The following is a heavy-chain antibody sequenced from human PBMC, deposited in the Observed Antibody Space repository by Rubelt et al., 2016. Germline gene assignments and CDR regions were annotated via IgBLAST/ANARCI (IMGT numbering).Heavy chain of an antibody. CDR3: AKGNDQDGRIAWFDP. CDR1: GFTFSDYY. Sequence: VQLLESGGGLVQPGGSLRLSCAASGFTFSDYYMSWIRQAPGKGLEWVSYISTRGSNTYYAEFGKGRFTISRDNAKNSLYLQMNSLRTDDTAFYYCAKGNDQDGRIAWFDPWGQGTLVTVSS. CDR2: ISTRGSNT. D-gene: IGHD2-15*01. V-gene: IGHV3-11*01. J-gene: IGHJ5*02.